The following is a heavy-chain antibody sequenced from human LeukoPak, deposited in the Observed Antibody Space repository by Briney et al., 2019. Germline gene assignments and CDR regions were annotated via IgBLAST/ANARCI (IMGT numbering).Heavy chain of an antibody. V-gene: IGHV4-59*08. Sequence: SEALSLTCTVSGGSISSYYWSWIRQPPGKGLEWIGYIYYSGSTNYNPSLKSRVTISVDTSKNQFSLKLSSVTAADTVVYYCARQRRIAAANWFDPWGQGTLVTVSS. J-gene: IGHJ5*02. CDR2: IYYSGST. D-gene: IGHD6-13*01. CDR1: GGSISSYY. CDR3: ARQRRIAAANWFDP.